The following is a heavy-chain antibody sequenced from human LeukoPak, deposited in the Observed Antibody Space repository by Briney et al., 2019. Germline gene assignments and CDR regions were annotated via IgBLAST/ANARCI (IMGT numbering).Heavy chain of an antibody. CDR3: AKDHTVTDSGYNPGFDS. V-gene: IGHV1-69*04. J-gene: IGHJ4*02. CDR2: IIPIFGIA. CDR1: GGTFSSYA. Sequence: SVKVSCKASGGTFSSYAISWVRQAPGQGLEWMGRIIPIFGIANYAQKFQGRVTITADKSTSTAYMELSSLRSEDTAVYYCAKDHTVTDSGYNPGFDSWGQGTLVTVSS. D-gene: IGHD4-17*01.